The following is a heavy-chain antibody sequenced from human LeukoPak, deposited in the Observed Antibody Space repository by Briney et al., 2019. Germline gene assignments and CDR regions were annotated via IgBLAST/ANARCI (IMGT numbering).Heavy chain of an antibody. J-gene: IGHJ4*02. CDR3: ARGPPNWGYDY. V-gene: IGHV1-8*01. CDR1: GYTFTSYD. Sequence: ASVKVSCKASGYTFTSYDFNWVRQATGQRPEWMGWMSPNSGDTGYAQKFQDRVTMTRNTSISTAYMELSSLRSDDTAVYYCARGPPNWGYDYWGLGTLVTVSS. D-gene: IGHD7-27*01. CDR2: MSPNSGDT.